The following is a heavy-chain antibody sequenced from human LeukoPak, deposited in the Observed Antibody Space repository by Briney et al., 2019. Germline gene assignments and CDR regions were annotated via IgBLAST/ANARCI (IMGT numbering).Heavy chain of an antibody. J-gene: IGHJ1*01. CDR3: ARVGTAWLSGYFQH. D-gene: IGHD3-22*01. V-gene: IGHV3-7*01. Sequence: GGSLRLSCVASGFTFSSYWMTWVRQAPGKGLEWVANIKTDGSQIYYVDSVKGRFTISRDNAKNSLYLQMNSLRAEDTAVYYCARVGTAWLSGYFQHWGQGTLVTVSS. CDR1: GFTFSSYW. CDR2: IKTDGSQI.